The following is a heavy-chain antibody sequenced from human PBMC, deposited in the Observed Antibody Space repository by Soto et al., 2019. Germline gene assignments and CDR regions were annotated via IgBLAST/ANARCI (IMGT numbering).Heavy chain of an antibody. Sequence: GESLKISCAASGFTFSSYAMSWVRQAPGKGLEWVSAVVISGGSTYYADSVKGRFTISRDNSKNTLYLQMNSLRAEDTAVYYCAKGGTGTTVGRFMDVWGKGTTVTVSS. D-gene: IGHD1-7*01. CDR1: GFTFSSYA. CDR2: VVISGGST. J-gene: IGHJ6*03. V-gene: IGHV3-23*01. CDR3: AKGGTGTTVGRFMDV.